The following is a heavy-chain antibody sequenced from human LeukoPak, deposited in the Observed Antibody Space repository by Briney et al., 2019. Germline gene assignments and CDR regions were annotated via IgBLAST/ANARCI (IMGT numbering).Heavy chain of an antibody. CDR1: GYTFTGYY. V-gene: IGHV1-2*06. D-gene: IGHD2-15*01. J-gene: IGHJ4*02. CDR2: INPNSGGT. CDR3: ARILLYCSGGSCSDH. Sequence: ASVKVSCKASGYTFTGYYMHWVRQAPGQGLEWMGRINPNSGGTSYAQKFQGRVTMTRDTSISTAYMELSRLRSDDTAVYYCARILLYCSGGSCSDHWGQGTLVTVSS.